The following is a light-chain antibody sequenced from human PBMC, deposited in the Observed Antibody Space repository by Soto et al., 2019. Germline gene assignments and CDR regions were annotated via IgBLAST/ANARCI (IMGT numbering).Light chain of an antibody. CDR3: MQHTDFPIT. CDR2: ALS. Sequence: EIVLTQTPLSLPVTPGEPASISCRSSHSLLDTDDGSTYLDWYLQKPGQSPQLLIYALSSRASGVPDRFSGSGSATEFTLRISRVETEDVGVYYCMQHTDFPITFGQGTRLEIK. CDR1: HSLLDTDDGSTY. V-gene: IGKV2-40*01. J-gene: IGKJ5*01.